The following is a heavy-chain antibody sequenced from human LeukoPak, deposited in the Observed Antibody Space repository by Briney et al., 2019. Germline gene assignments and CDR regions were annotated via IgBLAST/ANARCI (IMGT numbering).Heavy chain of an antibody. V-gene: IGHV3-23*01. CDR1: GFTFSNYA. Sequence: GGSLRLSCAASGFTFSNYAMSWVRQARGKGLEWVSVIGGSGGSAYYADSVKGRFTISRDNSKNTLYLQMNSLRADDTAVYYCAKDRGSGPDYYYYYGMDVWGQGTTVTVSS. D-gene: IGHD2-15*01. CDR3: AKDRGSGPDYYYYYGMDV. CDR2: IGGSGGSA. J-gene: IGHJ6*02.